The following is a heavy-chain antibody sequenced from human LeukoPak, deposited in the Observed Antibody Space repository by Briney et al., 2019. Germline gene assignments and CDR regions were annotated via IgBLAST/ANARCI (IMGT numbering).Heavy chain of an antibody. CDR1: GGSISSSNW. CDR2: IYHSGST. J-gene: IGHJ4*02. CDR3: ARRGGGDFFYHIDY. V-gene: IGHV4-4*02. D-gene: IGHD3-16*01. Sequence: PSETLSLTCAVSGGSISSSNWWSWVRQPPGEGLGWVGEIYHSGSTNYNPSLKSRVTISADKSKNQFSLKLHSATAADTAVYYCARRGGGDFFYHIDYWGQGALVTVSS.